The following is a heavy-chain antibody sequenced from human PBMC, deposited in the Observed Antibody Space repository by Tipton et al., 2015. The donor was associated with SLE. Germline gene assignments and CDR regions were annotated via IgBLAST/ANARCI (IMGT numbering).Heavy chain of an antibody. CDR2: VFYSGSS. Sequence: LRLSCTVSGVSISDHYWTWIRQPPGKGLEWLAYVFYSGSSNFNRAHYNPSLMSRVTISVDTSKNQFSLKLSSVTAADTAVYYCARAKAVTMVQGVIITKGGYYFDYWGQGTLVTVSS. V-gene: IGHV4-59*11. CDR1: GVSISDHY. CDR3: ARAKAVTMVQGVIITKGGYYFDY. J-gene: IGHJ4*02. D-gene: IGHD3-10*01.